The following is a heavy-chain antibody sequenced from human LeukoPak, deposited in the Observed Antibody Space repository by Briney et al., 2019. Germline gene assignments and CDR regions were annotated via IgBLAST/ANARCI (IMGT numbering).Heavy chain of an antibody. CDR3: ARALSTVTTYFDS. Sequence: SETLSLTCTVSGGSISSYYWSWIRQPPGKGLEWIGYIYYSGSTNYNPSLKSRVTISADTSKSQFSLELSSVTAADTAVFYCARALSTVTTYFDSWGRGTLVTVSS. J-gene: IGHJ4*02. D-gene: IGHD4-17*01. V-gene: IGHV4-59*12. CDR2: IYYSGST. CDR1: GGSISSYY.